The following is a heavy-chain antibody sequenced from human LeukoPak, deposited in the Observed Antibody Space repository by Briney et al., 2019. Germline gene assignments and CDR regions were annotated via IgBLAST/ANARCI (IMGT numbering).Heavy chain of an antibody. V-gene: IGHV3-23*01. CDR3: AKVGEYQLPDY. D-gene: IGHD2-2*01. CDR2: IIDSGGST. J-gene: IGHJ4*02. Sequence: GGSLRLSCAASGFTLRNYAMSWVRQAPGKGLEWVSAIIDSGGSTYYADSVRGRFTISRDNSKNTLYLQMNSLRAEDTAVYYCAKVGEYQLPDYWGQGTLVTVSS. CDR1: GFTLRNYA.